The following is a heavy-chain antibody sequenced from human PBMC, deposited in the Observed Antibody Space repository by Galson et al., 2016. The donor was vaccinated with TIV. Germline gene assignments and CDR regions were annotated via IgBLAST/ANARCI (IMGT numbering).Heavy chain of an antibody. CDR2: ISSSSSYT. CDR3: ASALDYGSNSVLWDLFDY. Sequence: SLRLSCAASGFIFSDYYMCWIRQAPGKGLEWVSYISSSSSYTNYADSVKGRFTISRGNAKNSLYLQMNSLRAEDTAVYYCASALDYGSNSVLWDLFDYWGQGSLVTVSS. D-gene: IGHD4-23*01. CDR1: GFIFSDYY. V-gene: IGHV3-11*06. J-gene: IGHJ4*02.